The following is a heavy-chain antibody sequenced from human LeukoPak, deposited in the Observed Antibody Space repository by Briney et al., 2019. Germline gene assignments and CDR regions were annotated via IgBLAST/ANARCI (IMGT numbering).Heavy chain of an antibody. Sequence: ASVKVSCKASGYTFTGYYMHWVRQAPGQGLEWMGWINPNSGGTNYAQKFQGRVTMTRDTSISTAYMELSRLRSDDTAVYYCARDSSGSGSYQFDYWGQGTLVTVSS. CDR2: INPNSGGT. CDR3: ARDSSGSGSYQFDY. J-gene: IGHJ4*02. D-gene: IGHD3-10*01. V-gene: IGHV1-2*02. CDR1: GYTFTGYY.